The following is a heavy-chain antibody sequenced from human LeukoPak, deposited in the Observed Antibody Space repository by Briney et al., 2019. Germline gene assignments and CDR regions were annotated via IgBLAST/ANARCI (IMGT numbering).Heavy chain of an antibody. D-gene: IGHD5-18*01. CDR3: AKPRGYSYGLFDY. J-gene: IGHJ4*02. CDR2: ISYDGSNK. V-gene: IGHV3-30*18. Sequence: GGSLRLSCAASGFTFSSYGMHWVRQAPGKGLEWVAVISYDGSNKYYADSVKGRFTISRDNSKNTLYLQMNSLRAEDTAVYYCAKPRGYSYGLFDYWGQGTLVTVSS. CDR1: GFTFSSYG.